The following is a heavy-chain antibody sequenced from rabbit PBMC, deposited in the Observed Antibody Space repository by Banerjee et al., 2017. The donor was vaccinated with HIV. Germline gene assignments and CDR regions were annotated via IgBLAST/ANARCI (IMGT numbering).Heavy chain of an antibody. D-gene: IGHD4-1*01. CDR3: VRESEWLG. CDR1: GFSFSSGYY. Sequence: QSLEESGGGLVQPEGSLTLTCKASGFSFSSGYYMCWVRQAPGKGLEWIGCINTNSGNTVYASWAKGRFTISKTSSTTVTLQMTSLTAADTATYFCVRESEWLGWGPGTLVTVS. V-gene: IGHV1S40*01. J-gene: IGHJ4*01. CDR2: INTNSGNT.